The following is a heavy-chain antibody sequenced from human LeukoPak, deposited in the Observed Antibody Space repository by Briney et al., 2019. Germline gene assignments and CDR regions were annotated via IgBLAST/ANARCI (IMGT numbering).Heavy chain of an antibody. Sequence: SETLSLTCTVSGGSISSGDYYWSWIRQPPGKGLEWIEYIYYSGSTYYNPSLKSRVTISVDTSKNQFSLKLSSVTAADTAVYYCARVLSGPGIAAAGYDAFDIWGQGTMVTVSS. J-gene: IGHJ3*02. CDR2: IYYSGST. D-gene: IGHD6-13*01. V-gene: IGHV4-30-4*08. CDR3: ARVLSGPGIAAAGYDAFDI. CDR1: GGSISSGDYY.